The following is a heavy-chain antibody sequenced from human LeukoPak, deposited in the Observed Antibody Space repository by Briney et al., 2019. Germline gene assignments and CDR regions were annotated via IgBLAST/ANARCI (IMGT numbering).Heavy chain of an antibody. D-gene: IGHD4-11*01. J-gene: IGHJ4*02. CDR3: AKGAYSNYAHYYFDY. CDR1: GFTFDDYT. Sequence: SGGSLRLSCAASGFTFDDYTMHWVRQAPGKGLEWVSLISWDGGSTYYADSVKGRFTISRGNSKNSLYLQMNSLRTEDTALYYCAKGAYSNYAHYYFDYWGQGTLVTVSS. V-gene: IGHV3-43*01. CDR2: ISWDGGST.